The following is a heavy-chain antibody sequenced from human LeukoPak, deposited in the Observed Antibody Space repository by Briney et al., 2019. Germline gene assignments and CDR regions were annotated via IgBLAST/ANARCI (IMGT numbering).Heavy chain of an antibody. D-gene: IGHD1-1*01. V-gene: IGHV3-23*01. CDR2: LSGNGDTT. Sequence: PGGSLRLSCAASGFTFSSYGMSWVRQAPGKGLEWVSALSGNGDTTYYAGSVKGRFTISRDTSKSTLFLQMNSLRVEDTAIYYCAKNWNDWGQGTLVTISS. CDR1: GFTFSSYG. J-gene: IGHJ4*02. CDR3: AKNWND.